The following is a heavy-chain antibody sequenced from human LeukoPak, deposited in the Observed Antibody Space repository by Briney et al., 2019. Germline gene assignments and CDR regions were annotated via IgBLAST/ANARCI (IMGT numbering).Heavy chain of an antibody. CDR2: ISAYNGNT. V-gene: IGHV1-18*01. CDR1: GYTFTSYG. D-gene: IGHD2-2*01. Sequence: ASVKVSCKASGYTFTSYGINWVRQAPGQGLEWMGWISAYNGNTNYAQKLQGRVTMTTDTSTSTAYMELRSLRSDDTAVYYRARAPDIVVVPAMYNWFDPWSQGTLVTVSS. J-gene: IGHJ5*02. CDR3: ARAPDIVVVPAMYNWFDP.